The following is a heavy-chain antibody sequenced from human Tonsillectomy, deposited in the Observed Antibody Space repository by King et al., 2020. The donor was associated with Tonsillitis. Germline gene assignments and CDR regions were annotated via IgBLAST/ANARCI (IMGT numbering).Heavy chain of an antibody. D-gene: IGHD4/OR15-4a*01. CDR3: TRSPTLTLPPDY. CDR1: GFTFSSYT. CDR2: ISYDGSNK. V-gene: IGHV3-30*01. Sequence: VQLVESGGGVVQPGRSLRLSCAASGFTFSSYTMHWVRQAPGKGLEWMAVISYDGSNKYYADSVKGRFTISRDNSKNTLFLHMNSLRAEDTAVYYCTRSPTLTLPPDYWGQGTLVTVSS. J-gene: IGHJ4*02.